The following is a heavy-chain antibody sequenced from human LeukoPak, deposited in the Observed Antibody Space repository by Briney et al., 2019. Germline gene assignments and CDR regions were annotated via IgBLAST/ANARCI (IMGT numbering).Heavy chain of an antibody. Sequence: SETLSLTCTVSGGSISSYYWSWIRQPPGKGLEWIGYIYYSGSTNYNPSLKSRVTISVDTSKNQFSLKLSSVTAADTAVYYCARGYGSGSLGYWGQGTLVTVSS. CDR1: GGSISSYY. J-gene: IGHJ4*02. V-gene: IGHV4-59*01. D-gene: IGHD3-10*01. CDR3: ARGYGSGSLGY. CDR2: IYYSGST.